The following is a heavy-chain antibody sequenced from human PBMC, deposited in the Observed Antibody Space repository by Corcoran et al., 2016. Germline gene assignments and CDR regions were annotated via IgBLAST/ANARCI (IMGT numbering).Heavy chain of an antibody. D-gene: IGHD3-3*01. CDR3: ARTAGSNYDFWSGYFNGCDP. CDR1: GGSISSSSYY. V-gene: IGHV4-39*07. Sequence: QLQLQESGPGLVKPSETLSLTCTVSGGSISSSSYYWGWIRQPPGKGLEWIGSIYYSGSTYYNPSLKSRVTISVDTSKNQFSLKLSAVTAADTAVYYWARTAGSNYDFWSGYFNGCDPWGQGTLVTVSS. CDR2: IYYSGST. J-gene: IGHJ5*02.